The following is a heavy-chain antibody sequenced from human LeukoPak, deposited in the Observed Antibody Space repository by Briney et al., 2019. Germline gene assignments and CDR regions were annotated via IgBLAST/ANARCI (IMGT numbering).Heavy chain of an antibody. CDR2: INSDGSST. Sequence: SGGSLRLSSAASGFTFSSYWMHWVRQAPGKGLVWVSRINSDGSSTSYADSVKGRFTISRDSAKNTLYLQMNSLRAEDTAVYYCAKDRYYYDSSGYLDYWGQGTLVTVSS. CDR3: AKDRYYYDSSGYLDY. D-gene: IGHD3-22*01. J-gene: IGHJ4*02. V-gene: IGHV3-74*01. CDR1: GFTFSSYW.